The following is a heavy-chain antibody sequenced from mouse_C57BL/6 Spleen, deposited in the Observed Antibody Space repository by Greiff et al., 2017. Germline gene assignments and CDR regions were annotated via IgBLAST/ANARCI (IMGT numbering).Heavy chain of an antibody. J-gene: IGHJ4*01. D-gene: IGHD2-4*01. CDR3: TRGDYDEGYYAMDY. CDR1: GYTFTSYW. Sequence: VQLQQSGTVLARPGASVKMSCKTSGYTFTSYWMHWVKQRPGQGLEWIGAIYPGNSDTSYNQKFKGKAKLTAVTSASTAYMELSSLTNEDSAVYYCTRGDYDEGYYAMDYWGQGTSVTVSS. V-gene: IGHV1-5*01. CDR2: IYPGNSDT.